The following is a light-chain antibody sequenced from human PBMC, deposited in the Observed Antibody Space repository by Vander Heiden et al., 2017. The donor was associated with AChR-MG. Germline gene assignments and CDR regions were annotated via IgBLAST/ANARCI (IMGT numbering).Light chain of an antibody. V-gene: IGLV1-44*01. CDR2: NNS. J-gene: IGLJ2*01. Sequence: QSVLTQPPSASGTPGPSVTISCSGSRSNIGIKTVNWYQQLPGTAPKLLIYNNSQRPSGVPARFSGSKSGTSASLAISGLQSEDEAEYYCAAWDDRLNSVVFGGGTKVTVL. CDR3: AAWDDRLNSVV. CDR1: RSNIGIKT.